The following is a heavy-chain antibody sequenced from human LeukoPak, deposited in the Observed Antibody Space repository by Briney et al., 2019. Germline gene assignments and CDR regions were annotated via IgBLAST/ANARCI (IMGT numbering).Heavy chain of an antibody. V-gene: IGHV1-8*01. CDR3: VRAPPNWGFNY. Sequence: GASVKVSCKASGYTFTSYDINWVRQATEQGLEWMGWMSPNSGNTGYAQKFQGRVTMTRDTSITTAYMELSNLRSEDTAVYYCVRAPPNWGFNYWGQGTLATVSS. D-gene: IGHD7-27*01. CDR2: MSPNSGNT. J-gene: IGHJ4*02. CDR1: GYTFTSYD.